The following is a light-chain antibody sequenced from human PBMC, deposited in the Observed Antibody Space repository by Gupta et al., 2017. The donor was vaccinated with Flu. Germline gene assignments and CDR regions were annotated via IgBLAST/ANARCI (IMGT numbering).Light chain of an antibody. CDR3: QVWDISPEHPGVI. V-gene: IGLV3-21*02. Sequence: SYVLTQPPSVSVAPGQTARITCGVNNIGGTSVHWYQQKPGQAPVLVVYDDSDRPSGIPERFSGSNSENTAARTISRVEAGDEADYYCQVWDISPEHPGVIFGGGTKLTVL. J-gene: IGLJ2*01. CDR2: DDS. CDR1: NIGGTS.